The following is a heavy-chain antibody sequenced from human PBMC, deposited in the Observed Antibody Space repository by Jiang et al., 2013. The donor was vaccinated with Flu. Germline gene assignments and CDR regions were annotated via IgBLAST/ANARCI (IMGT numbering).Heavy chain of an antibody. CDR3: ARGPGRPLGMTIFGVVTAEVYYYYGMDV. J-gene: IGHJ6*02. CDR1: GFTFSSYA. D-gene: IGHD3-3*01. CDR2: ISYDGSNK. V-gene: IGHV3-30-3*01. Sequence: GGVVQPGRSLRLSCAASGFTFSSYAMHWVRQAPGKGLEWVAVISYDGSNKYYADSVKGRFTISRDNSKNTLYLQMNSLRAEDTAVYYCARGPGRPLGMTIFGVVTAEVYYYYGMDVWGQGTTVTVSS.